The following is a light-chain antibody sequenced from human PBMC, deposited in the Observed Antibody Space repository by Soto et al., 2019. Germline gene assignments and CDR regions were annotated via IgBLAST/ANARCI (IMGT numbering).Light chain of an antibody. CDR3: QHAHSFPLT. Sequence: DIQMTQSPSSVSASVGDRVTITCRASQDISGWLAWFQQKPGKAPNLLIYAASILQSGVPSRFSGSGSGTDFTLTINYMQTPDFANYYCQHAHSFPLTFGQGTKVDIK. J-gene: IGKJ1*01. CDR1: QDISGW. V-gene: IGKV1D-12*01. CDR2: AAS.